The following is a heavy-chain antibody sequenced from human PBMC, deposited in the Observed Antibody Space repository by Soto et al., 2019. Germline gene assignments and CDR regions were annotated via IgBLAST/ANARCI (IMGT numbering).Heavy chain of an antibody. CDR3: ARGVASRYYYDSSGLTDGIDV. D-gene: IGHD3-22*01. CDR1: GGTFSSYA. Sequence: QVQLVQSGAEVKKPGSSVKVSCKASGGTFSSYAISWVRQAPGQGLEWMGGIIPIFGTANYAQKSQGRVTITADKSTSTAYMELSSLRSEDTAVYYCARGVASRYYYDSSGLTDGIDVWGQGTTVTVSS. CDR2: IIPIFGTA. V-gene: IGHV1-69*06. J-gene: IGHJ6*02.